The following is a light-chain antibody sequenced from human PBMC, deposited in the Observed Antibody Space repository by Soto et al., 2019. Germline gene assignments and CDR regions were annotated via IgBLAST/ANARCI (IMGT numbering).Light chain of an antibody. CDR1: TSDVGGYNR. J-gene: IGLJ3*02. V-gene: IGLV2-14*03. Sequence: QSVLTQPASVSSSPGQSITISCTGTTSDVGGYNRVSWYQQHPGTAPTLLIKDVSNRPSGVSDRFSGSKSGNMASLTISGLQAEDEADYYCSSFTVRATWVFGGGTKVTVL. CDR2: DVS. CDR3: SSFTVRATWV.